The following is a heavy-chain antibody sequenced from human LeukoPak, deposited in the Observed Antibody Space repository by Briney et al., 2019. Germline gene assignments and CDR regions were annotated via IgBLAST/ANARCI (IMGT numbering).Heavy chain of an antibody. J-gene: IGHJ4*02. D-gene: IGHD6-13*01. Sequence: SETLSLTCAVSGGSISSSNWWSWVRQPPGKGLEWIGEIYHSGSTNYNPSLKSRVTISVDTSKNQFSLKLSSVTAADTAVYYCARDGSRAAGTYNWGQGTLVTVSS. CDR3: ARDGSRAAGTYN. CDR1: GGSISSSNW. V-gene: IGHV4-4*02. CDR2: IYHSGST.